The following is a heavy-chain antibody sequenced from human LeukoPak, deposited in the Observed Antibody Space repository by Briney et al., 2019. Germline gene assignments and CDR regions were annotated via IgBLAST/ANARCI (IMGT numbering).Heavy chain of an antibody. CDR1: GYTLTELS. CDR3: ATEYCSGGSSPPKYAFDI. D-gene: IGHD2-15*01. CDR2: FDPEDGET. J-gene: IGHJ3*02. Sequence: ASVKVSCKVSGYTLTELSMHWVRQAPGKGLEWMGGFDPEDGETIYAQKFQGRVTMTEDTSTDTAYMELSSLRSEDTAVYYCATEYCSGGSSPPKYAFDIWGQGTMVTVSS. V-gene: IGHV1-24*01.